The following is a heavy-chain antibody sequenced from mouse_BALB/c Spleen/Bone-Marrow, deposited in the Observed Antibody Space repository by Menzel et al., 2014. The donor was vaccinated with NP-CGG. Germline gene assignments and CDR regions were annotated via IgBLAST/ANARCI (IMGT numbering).Heavy chain of an antibody. D-gene: IGHD1-1*01. V-gene: IGHV2-9*02. CDR1: GFSLTNYG. J-gene: IGHJ3*01. CDR3: ASSYYDSSQLAY. Sequence: QVQLQQSGPGLVAPSQSLSISCTVSGFSLTNYGIHWVRQPPGKALEWLGVIWAGGSITYNSALMSRLSITKDNSQSXGFLKMNSLQTDDTAMYYCASSYYDSSQLAYWGQGTLVTVSA. CDR2: IWAGGSI.